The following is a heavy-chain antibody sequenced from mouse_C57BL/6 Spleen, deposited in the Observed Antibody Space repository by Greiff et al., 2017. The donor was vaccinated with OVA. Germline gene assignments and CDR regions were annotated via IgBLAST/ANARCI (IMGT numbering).Heavy chain of an antibody. CDR3: ARHGAYDGYYDWYFDV. J-gene: IGHJ1*03. V-gene: IGHV5-2*01. Sequence: EVKLVESGGGLVQPGESLKLSCESNEYEFPSHDMSWVRKTPEKRLELVAAINSDGGSTYYPDTMERRFIISRDNTKKTLYLQMSSLRSEDTALYYCARHGAYDGYYDWYFDVWGTGTTVTVSS. D-gene: IGHD2-3*01. CDR2: INSDGGST. CDR1: EYEFPSHD.